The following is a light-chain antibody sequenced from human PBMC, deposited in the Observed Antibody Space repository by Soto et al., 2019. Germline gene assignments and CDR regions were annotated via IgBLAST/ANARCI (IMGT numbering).Light chain of an antibody. CDR3: QQRSNWPT. CDR1: QSVSSY. V-gene: IGKV3-11*01. Sequence: EIVLTQSPATLSLSPGERATLSCRASQSVSSYLAWYQQKPGQAPRLLIYDASNRATGIPARFSGSGSGTDFTLTISSLVPENFAVYYGQQRSNWPTFARG. CDR2: DAS. J-gene: IGKJ5*01.